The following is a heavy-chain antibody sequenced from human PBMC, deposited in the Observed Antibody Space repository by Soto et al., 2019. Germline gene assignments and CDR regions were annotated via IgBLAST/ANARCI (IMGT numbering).Heavy chain of an antibody. D-gene: IGHD2-2*01. V-gene: IGHV1-18*04. CDR2: ISAYNGNT. Sequence: QVQLVQSGAEVKKPGASVKVSCKASGYTFTSYGISWVRQAPGQGLEWMGWISAYNGNTNYAQKLQGRVTMTTDTSTSTAYMELRSLRSDDTAVYYCARNLNRVRIEYCSSTSCLRHNWFAPWGQGTLVTVSS. CDR3: ARNLNRVRIEYCSSTSCLRHNWFAP. CDR1: GYTFTSYG. J-gene: IGHJ5*02.